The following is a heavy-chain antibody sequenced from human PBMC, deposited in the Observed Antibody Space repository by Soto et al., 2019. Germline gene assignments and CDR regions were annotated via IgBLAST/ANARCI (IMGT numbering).Heavy chain of an antibody. V-gene: IGHV1-46*01. Sequence: ASVKVSCKASGYTFTSYYMHWVRQAPGQGLEWMGIINPSGGSTSYAQKFQGRVTMTRDTSTSTVYMELSSLRSEDTAVYYCAREPEVDTAMVLGYYYYGMDVWGQGTTVTVSS. CDR2: INPSGGST. CDR3: AREPEVDTAMVLGYYYYGMDV. CDR1: GYTFTSYY. J-gene: IGHJ6*02. D-gene: IGHD5-18*01.